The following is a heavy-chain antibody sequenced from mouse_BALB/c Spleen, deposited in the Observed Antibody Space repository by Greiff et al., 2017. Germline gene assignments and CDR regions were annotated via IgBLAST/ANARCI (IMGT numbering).Heavy chain of an antibody. CDR2: INPSNGRT. V-gene: IGHV1S81*02. Sequence: QVQLQQPGAELVKPGASVKLSCKASGYTFTSYWMHWVKQRPGQGLEWIGEINPSNGRTNYNEKFKSKATLTVDKSSSTAYMQLSSLTSEDSAVYDCARETLRHFDYWGQGTTLTVSS. CDR3: ARETLRHFDY. J-gene: IGHJ2*01. CDR1: GYTFTSYW. D-gene: IGHD2-4*01.